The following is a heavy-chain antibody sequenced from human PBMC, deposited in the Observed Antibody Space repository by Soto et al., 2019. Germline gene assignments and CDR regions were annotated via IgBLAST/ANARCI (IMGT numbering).Heavy chain of an antibody. J-gene: IGHJ4*02. CDR2: ISPKSGDT. CDR1: GYSFTGHY. Sequence: ASVKVSCKASGYSFTGHYIHWVRQAPGQGPEWVGEISPKSGDTRYAQKFQGRVTMTKDTSITTVYMELSNLSPDDTAVYYCGRGRSGELVVFYWGQGTLVTVSS. CDR3: GRGRSGELVVFY. V-gene: IGHV1-2*02. D-gene: IGHD1-7*01.